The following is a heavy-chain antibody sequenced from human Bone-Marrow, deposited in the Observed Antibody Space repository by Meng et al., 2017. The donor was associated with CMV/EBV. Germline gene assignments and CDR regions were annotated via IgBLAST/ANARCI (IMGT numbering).Heavy chain of an antibody. CDR2: ISAYNGNT. CDR3: AREVNGAAGTVFDY. J-gene: IGHJ4*02. V-gene: IGHV1-18*01. Sequence: SGSTFTNYRISWVRQAPGQGLEWMGWISAYNGNTNYAQKLQGRVTMPTDTSTSTAYMELRSLRSDDTAVYYCAREVNGAAGTVFDYWGQGTLVTVSS. CDR1: GSTFTNYR. D-gene: IGHD6-13*01.